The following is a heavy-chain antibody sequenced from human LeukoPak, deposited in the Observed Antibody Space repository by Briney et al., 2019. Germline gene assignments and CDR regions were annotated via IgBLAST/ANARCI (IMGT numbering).Heavy chain of an antibody. J-gene: IGHJ6*03. CDR3: ARSSGYYSSLFYMHV. V-gene: IGHV1-46*01. D-gene: IGHD3-22*01. CDR2: INPSGDPT. Sequence: PGRSLRLSCAASGYTFTSYYMHWVRQAPGQGLEWVGIINPSGDPTTYAQKFQGRVTMTSDMSTSTVYMELSSLRSEDTAVYYCARSSGYYSSLFYMHVWGKGTTVTVSS. CDR1: GYTFTSYY.